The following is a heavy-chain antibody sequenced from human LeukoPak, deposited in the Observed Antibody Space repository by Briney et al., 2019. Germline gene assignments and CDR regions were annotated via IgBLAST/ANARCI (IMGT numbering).Heavy chain of an antibody. CDR1: GYTFTNYW. CDR3: ARSSYYGDILPFDY. J-gene: IGHJ4*02. Sequence: GGSLKISCKGSGYTFTNYWIGWVRQMPGKGLECMGIIYPGDSDTRYSPSFQGQVTISADKSISTAYLQWSSLRASDTAMYYCARSSYYGDILPFDYWGQGTLVTVSS. D-gene: IGHD3-10*01. V-gene: IGHV5-51*01. CDR2: IYPGDSDT.